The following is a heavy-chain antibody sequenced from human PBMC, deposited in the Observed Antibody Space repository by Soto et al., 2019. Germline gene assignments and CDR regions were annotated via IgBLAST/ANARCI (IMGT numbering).Heavy chain of an antibody. V-gene: IGHV3-30-3*01. CDR1: GFTFSSYA. Sequence: GGSLRLSCAASGFTFSSYAMHWVRQAPGKGLEWVAVISYDGSNKYYADSVKGRFTISRDNSKNTLYLQMNSLRAEDTAVYYCARDPRGYSYGSWFDPWGQGTLVTVSS. J-gene: IGHJ5*02. CDR2: ISYDGSNK. D-gene: IGHD5-18*01. CDR3: ARDPRGYSYGSWFDP.